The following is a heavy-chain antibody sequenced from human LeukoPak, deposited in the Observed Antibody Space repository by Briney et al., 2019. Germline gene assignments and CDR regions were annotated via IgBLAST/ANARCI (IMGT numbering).Heavy chain of an antibody. D-gene: IGHD4-17*01. V-gene: IGHV3-30*02. Sequence: PGGSLRLSCAASGFTFSSYGMHWVRQAPGKGLEWVAFIRYDGSNKYYADSVKGRFTISRDNSKNTLYLQMNSLRAEDTAVYYCAKEGRDYGDYGGQDYWGQGTLVTVSS. CDR3: AKEGRDYGDYGGQDY. CDR2: IRYDGSNK. CDR1: GFTFSSYG. J-gene: IGHJ4*02.